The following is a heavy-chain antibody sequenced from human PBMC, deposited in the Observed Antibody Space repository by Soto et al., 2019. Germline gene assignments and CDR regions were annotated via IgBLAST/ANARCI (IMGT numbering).Heavy chain of an antibody. CDR1: GGTFSSYA. CDR3: ARGGYSSTWSNLLDRSGLDV. J-gene: IGHJ6*02. D-gene: IGHD6-13*01. CDR2: IVPLFRTA. V-gene: IGHV1-69*06. Sequence: QVQLVQAGAEAKKPGSSVKVSCKTSGGTFSSYAISWVRQAPGQGLEWMGGIVPLFRTANCAQEFQGRVTITADKYTYTVYMELRGLRAGNTAVYYGARGGYSSTWSNLLDRSGLDVLGQGTTVTVSS.